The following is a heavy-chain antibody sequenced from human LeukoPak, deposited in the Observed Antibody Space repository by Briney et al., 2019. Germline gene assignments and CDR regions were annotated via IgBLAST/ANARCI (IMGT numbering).Heavy chain of an antibody. V-gene: IGHV3-53*01. CDR3: ARVGDHYHLYLDV. D-gene: IGHD2-2*01. J-gene: IGHJ2*01. CDR2: LYSGDST. Sequence: PGGSLRLSCAASGFSVSTNYVNWVRQAPGKGLEWVSILYSGDSTYYADSVKGRFIVSRDNSKNTLYLQMSALRVEDTAVYYCARVGDHYHLYLDVWGRGNLVTVSS. CDR1: GFSVSTNY.